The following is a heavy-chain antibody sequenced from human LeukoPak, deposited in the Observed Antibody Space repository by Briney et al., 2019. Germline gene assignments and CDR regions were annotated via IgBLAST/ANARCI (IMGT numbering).Heavy chain of an antibody. V-gene: IGHV3-74*03. D-gene: IGHD5-12*01. CDR2: VNSDGSGT. Sequence: GGSLRLSCAASGLTFSNYWMHWVRPAPGKGLVWVARVNSDGSGTTYADSVKGRFTISRDNAKNTLYLQMNSLRAEDTAVYYCARESKYSGYPFDYWGQGTLVTVSS. CDR1: GLTFSNYW. CDR3: ARESKYSGYPFDY. J-gene: IGHJ4*02.